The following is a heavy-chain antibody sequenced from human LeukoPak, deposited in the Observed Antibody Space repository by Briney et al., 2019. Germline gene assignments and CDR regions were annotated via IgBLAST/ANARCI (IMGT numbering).Heavy chain of an antibody. J-gene: IGHJ3*02. CDR2: INPNSGGT. D-gene: IGHD3-10*01. CDR3: ARDGPLLLWFGELSSGAFDI. Sequence: GASVTVSCKASGYTFTGYYMHWVRQAPGQGLEWMGWINPNSGGTNYAQKFQGRATMTRDTSISTAYMELSRLRSDDTAVYYCARDGPLLLWFGELSSGAFDIWGQGTMVTVSS. CDR1: GYTFTGYY. V-gene: IGHV1-2*02.